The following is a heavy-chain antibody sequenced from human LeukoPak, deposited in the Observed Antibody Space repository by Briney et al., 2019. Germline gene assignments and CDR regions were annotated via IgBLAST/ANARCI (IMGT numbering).Heavy chain of an antibody. V-gene: IGHV4-34*01. CDR1: GGSFSGYC. D-gene: IGHD3-10*01. CDR2: INHSGST. J-gene: IGHJ5*02. Sequence: SETLSLTCAVYGGSFSGYCWSWIRQPPGKGLEWIGEINHSGSTNYNPSLKSRVTISVDTSKNQFSLKLSSVTAADTAVYYCARLRGSFLKNWFDPWGQGTLVTVSS. CDR3: ARLRGSFLKNWFDP.